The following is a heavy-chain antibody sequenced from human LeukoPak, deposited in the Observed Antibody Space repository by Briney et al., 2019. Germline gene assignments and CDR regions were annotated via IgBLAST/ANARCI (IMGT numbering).Heavy chain of an antibody. Sequence: GESLKISCKGSGYSFTTYWIGWVRQMPGKGLEWMGIIYPGDSDTRYSPSFQGQVTISADKSISAAYLQWSSLKASDTAMYYCARSEMATVLSQDYWGQGTLVTVSS. V-gene: IGHV5-51*01. D-gene: IGHD5-24*01. CDR1: GYSFTTYW. CDR2: IYPGDSDT. CDR3: ARSEMATVLSQDY. J-gene: IGHJ4*02.